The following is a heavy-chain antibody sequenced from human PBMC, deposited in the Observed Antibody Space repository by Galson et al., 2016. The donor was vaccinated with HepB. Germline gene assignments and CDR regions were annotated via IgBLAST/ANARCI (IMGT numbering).Heavy chain of an antibody. CDR1: GGSVRTGAHY. D-gene: IGHD2-8*01. Sequence: TLSLTCTVSGGSVRTGAHYWSWIRQHPRRGLEWIGNIFFSGSIYYNPSLESRLTISIDTSKNQFSLKLTSVTAADTAVYYCARDNASGFDYWGQGALVAVSS. CDR3: ARDNASGFDY. J-gene: IGHJ4*02. CDR2: IFFSGSI. V-gene: IGHV4-31*03.